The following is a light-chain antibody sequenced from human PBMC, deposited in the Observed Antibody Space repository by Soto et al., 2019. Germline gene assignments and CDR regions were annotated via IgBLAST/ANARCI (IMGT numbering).Light chain of an antibody. V-gene: IGLV1-40*01. CDR2: GDN. CDR1: TSNIGAPYD. Sequence: QSVLTQPPSVSGAPGQRGSISCTGSTSNIGAPYDVHWYQHLPGTAPKLLIYGDNNRPSGVPDRFSGSKSGTSASLAITRLQAEDMAHYPCPSYDTSPHNYVFGPGTKATVL. CDR3: PSYDTSPHNYV. J-gene: IGLJ1*01.